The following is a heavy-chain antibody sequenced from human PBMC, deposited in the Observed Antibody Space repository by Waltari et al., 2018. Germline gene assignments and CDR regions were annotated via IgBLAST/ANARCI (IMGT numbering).Heavy chain of an antibody. CDR2: INWSGART. D-gene: IGHD6-19*01. V-gene: IGHV3-20*04. Sequence: EVQLVESGGGMVRPGGSLRLSCAASGCTFNAYGMSWVRQVPGKGLEWVSGINWSGARTSYADSVMGRFTVSRDNAMNSLYLEMSSLRAEDTALYYCVREVFGSGWRESYFFDYWGQGTLVTVSS. CDR3: VREVFGSGWRESYFFDY. J-gene: IGHJ4*02. CDR1: GCTFNAYG.